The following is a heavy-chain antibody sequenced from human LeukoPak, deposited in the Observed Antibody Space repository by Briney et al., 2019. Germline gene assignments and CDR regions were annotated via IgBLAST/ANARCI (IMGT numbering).Heavy chain of an antibody. CDR2: ISGSGGST. CDR3: AKAHYYGSGGYSPLGY. CDR1: GFNFSSYA. J-gene: IGHJ4*02. V-gene: IGHV3-23*01. Sequence: GGSLRLSCAASGFNFSSYAMSWVRQAPGKALEWVSAISGSGGSTYYADSVKGRLTIYRDNSKNTLYLQMNSLRAEDTAVYYCAKAHYYGSGGYSPLGYWGQGTLVTVSS. D-gene: IGHD3-10*01.